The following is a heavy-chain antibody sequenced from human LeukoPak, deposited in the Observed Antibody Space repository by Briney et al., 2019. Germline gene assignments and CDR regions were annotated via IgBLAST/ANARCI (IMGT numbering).Heavy chain of an antibody. CDR3: ARMGAIAGASANPDH. CDR1: GFTFSSYW. CDR2: IKKDGTEK. V-gene: IGHV3-7*01. J-gene: IGHJ4*02. D-gene: IGHD4/OR15-4a*01. Sequence: GGSLRLSCAASGFTFSSYWMSWVRQAPGKGLEWVANIKKDGTEKKYVDSVKGRFTISRDNAKNSLYLQMNSLRAEDTALYYCARMGAIAGASANPDHWGQGTLVTVSS.